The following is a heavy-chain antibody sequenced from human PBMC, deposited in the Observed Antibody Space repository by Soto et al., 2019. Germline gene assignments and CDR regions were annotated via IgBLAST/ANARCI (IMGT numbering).Heavy chain of an antibody. J-gene: IGHJ4*02. CDR2: ISANNGNT. CDR1: GYTFTSYG. V-gene: IGHV1-18*01. CDR3: ARDRGSYALDY. Sequence: QVQLVQSGAEVKKPGASVKVSCKASGYTFTSYGISWVRQAPGQGLEWMGWISANNGNTNYAQKLQGRVTMTTATSTSTANMELRSRRSDDTAVYYGARDRGSYALDYGGQGTLVTVSS. D-gene: IGHD1-26*01.